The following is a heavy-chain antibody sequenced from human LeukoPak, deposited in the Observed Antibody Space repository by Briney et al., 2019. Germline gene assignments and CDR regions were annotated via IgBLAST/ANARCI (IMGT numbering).Heavy chain of an antibody. V-gene: IGHV1-18*01. Sequence: ASVKVSCKASGGTFSSYAISWVRQAPGQGLEWMGWISAYNGNTNYAQKLQGRVTMTTDTSTSTAYMELRSLRSDDTAVYYCARVYGSGSSFDYWGQGTLVTVSS. CDR1: GGTFSSYA. CDR3: ARVYGSGSSFDY. D-gene: IGHD3-10*01. CDR2: ISAYNGNT. J-gene: IGHJ4*02.